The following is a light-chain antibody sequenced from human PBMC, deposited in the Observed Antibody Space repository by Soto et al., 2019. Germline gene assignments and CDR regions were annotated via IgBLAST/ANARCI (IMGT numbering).Light chain of an antibody. CDR3: QQYGTSPPLYT. V-gene: IGKV3-20*01. CDR2: ATS. J-gene: IGKJ2*01. Sequence: EIVLTQSPGTLSLSPGERATLSCRASQSVDSTYVAWYQQKPGQAPRLLIYATSSRAAGVPDRFSGSGSGTDFTLTISRLEPEDFAVYYCQQYGTSPPLYTFGQGTKLDIK. CDR1: QSVDSTY.